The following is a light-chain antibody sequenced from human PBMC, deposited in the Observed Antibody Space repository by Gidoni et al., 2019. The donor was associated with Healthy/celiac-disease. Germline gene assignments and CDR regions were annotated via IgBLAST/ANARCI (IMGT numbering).Light chain of an antibody. Sequence: DIQMTHPPSTLSASVGDRVTITCRASQSISSWLAWYQQKPGKAPKLLIYKASSLESGVPSRFSGSGSGTEFTLTISSLQPDDFATYYCQQYNSYPYTFXQXTKLEIK. CDR3: QQYNSYPYT. V-gene: IGKV1-5*03. J-gene: IGKJ2*01. CDR1: QSISSW. CDR2: KAS.